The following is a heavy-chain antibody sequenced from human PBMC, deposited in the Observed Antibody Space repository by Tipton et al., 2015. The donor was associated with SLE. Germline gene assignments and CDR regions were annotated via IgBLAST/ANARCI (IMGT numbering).Heavy chain of an antibody. Sequence: TLSLTCTVSGGSISNYYWSWIRQPPGKGLEWIAYVHYSGATSYNPSLKSRVTISVDTSKNQFSLQMSSVTAGDTAVYYCAREYSSFEYWGQGTLVTVSS. CDR2: VHYSGAT. CDR3: AREYSSFEY. D-gene: IGHD5-18*01. V-gene: IGHV4-59*01. J-gene: IGHJ4*02. CDR1: GGSISNYY.